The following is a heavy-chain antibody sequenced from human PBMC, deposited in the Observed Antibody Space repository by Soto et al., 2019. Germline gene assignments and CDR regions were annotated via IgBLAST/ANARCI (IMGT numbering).Heavy chain of an antibody. CDR1: GFTFSSYG. J-gene: IGHJ3*02. CDR3: ANVEWELGHDAFDI. D-gene: IGHD1-26*01. CDR2: ISYDGSNK. V-gene: IGHV3-30*18. Sequence: QVQLVESGGGVVQPGRSLRLSCAASGFTFSSYGMHWVRQAPGKGLKWVAVISYDGSNKYYADSVKGRFTISRDISKNTLYLQMNSLRAEDTAVYYCANVEWELGHDAFDIWGQGTMVTVSS.